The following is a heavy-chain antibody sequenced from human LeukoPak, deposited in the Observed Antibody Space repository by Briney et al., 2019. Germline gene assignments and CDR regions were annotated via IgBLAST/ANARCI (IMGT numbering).Heavy chain of an antibody. V-gene: IGHV4-61*02. D-gene: IGHD6-6*01. CDR3: ARDLMYSSSSAWDKGAFDI. CDR2: IYSSGST. CDR1: GGSISSGTFY. J-gene: IGHJ3*02. Sequence: PAETLSLTCTVAGGSISSGTFYSSWIRQPAGKGLEWIGRIYSSGSTNYTPSLTSRVPISVDPSTINSSLKLSSVTAADTAVYYCARDLMYSSSSAWDKGAFDIWGQGTMVTVSS.